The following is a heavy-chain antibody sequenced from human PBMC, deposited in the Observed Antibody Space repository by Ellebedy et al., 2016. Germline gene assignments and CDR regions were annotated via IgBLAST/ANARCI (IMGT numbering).Heavy chain of an antibody. V-gene: IGHV3-74*03. CDR2: IDNDGSFT. CDR1: GFTFDGYW. D-gene: IGHD2-2*01. Sequence: GESLKISXAASGFTFDGYWMQWVRQAPGKGLVWVSRIDNDGSFTTYADSVKGRFTISRDNAKNTLYLQVNSLGAEDTAVYYCARDQDGPGGAIDYWGQGTLVTVSS. CDR3: ARDQDGPGGAIDY. J-gene: IGHJ4*02.